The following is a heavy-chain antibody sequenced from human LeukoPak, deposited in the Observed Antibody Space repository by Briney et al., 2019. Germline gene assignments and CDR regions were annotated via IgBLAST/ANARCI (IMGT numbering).Heavy chain of an antibody. J-gene: IGHJ6*03. CDR3: ARVVGSGSYYYYYYMDV. V-gene: IGHV1-18*01. CDR2: ISAYNGNT. CDR1: GYTFTSYG. D-gene: IGHD3-10*01. Sequence: GASVKVSCKASGYTFTSYGISWVRQAPGQGLEWMGWISAYNGNTNYAQKLQGRVTMTTDTSTSTAYMELRSLRSDDTAVYYCARVVGSGSYYYYYYMDVSRKGTTVTVSS.